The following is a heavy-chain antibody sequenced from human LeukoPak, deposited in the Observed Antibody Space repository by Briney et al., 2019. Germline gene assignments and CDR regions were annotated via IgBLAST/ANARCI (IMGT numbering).Heavy chain of an antibody. J-gene: IGHJ5*02. CDR2: IIPIFGTA. V-gene: IGHV1-69*13. Sequence: GASVKVSCKASGGTFSSYAISWVRQALGQGLEWMGGIIPIFGTANYAQKFQGRVTITADESTSTAYMELSSLRSEDTAVYYCARVVDYYDSSGYYDKWFDPWGQGTLVTVSS. D-gene: IGHD3-22*01. CDR3: ARVVDYYDSSGYYDKWFDP. CDR1: GGTFSSYA.